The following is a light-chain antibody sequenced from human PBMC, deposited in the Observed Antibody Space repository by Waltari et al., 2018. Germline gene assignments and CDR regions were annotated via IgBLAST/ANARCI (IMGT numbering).Light chain of an antibody. V-gene: IGKV3-11*01. Sequence: EIVLTQSPATLCLSPGERVTLSCRASQSVNNYLAWYQQKPGQAPRLLIYDASSRATGIPASFSGNGSGTDFTLTISSLEAEDFAVYYCQQRSIRPPAYSFGQGTRLEIK. CDR2: DAS. CDR1: QSVNNY. CDR3: QQRSIRPPAYS. J-gene: IGKJ2*03.